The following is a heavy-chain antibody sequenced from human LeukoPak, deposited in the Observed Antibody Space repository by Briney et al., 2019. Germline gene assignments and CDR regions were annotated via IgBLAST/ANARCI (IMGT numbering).Heavy chain of an antibody. J-gene: IGHJ4*02. D-gene: IGHD6-13*01. Sequence: GGSLRLSCAASGFTFSSYTMIWVRQAPGKGLAWVSYISSSTSYIYYADSVKGRFTVSRDNAKNSLYLQMSSLRAEDTAVYYCARALIAAGDNRLVDYWGQGTLDTVSS. CDR3: ARALIAAGDNRLVDY. CDR1: GFTFSSYT. CDR2: ISSSTSYI. V-gene: IGHV3-21*01.